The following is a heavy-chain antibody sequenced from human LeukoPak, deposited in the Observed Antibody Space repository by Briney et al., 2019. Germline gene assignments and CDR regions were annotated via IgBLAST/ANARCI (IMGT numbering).Heavy chain of an antibody. Sequence: SETLSLTCTVSGGPISSYYWSWIRQPAGKGLEWIGRIYTSGSTNYNPSLKSRVTMSVDTSKNQFSLKLSSVTAADTAVYYCARDLPYDFWSGRFDPWGQGTLVTVSS. D-gene: IGHD3-3*01. CDR1: GGPISSYY. CDR2: IYTSGST. J-gene: IGHJ5*02. CDR3: ARDLPYDFWSGRFDP. V-gene: IGHV4-4*07.